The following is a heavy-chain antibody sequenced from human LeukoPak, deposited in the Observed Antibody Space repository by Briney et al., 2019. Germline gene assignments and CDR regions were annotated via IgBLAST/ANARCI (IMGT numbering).Heavy chain of an antibody. D-gene: IGHD1-26*01. CDR1: GFTFSSYA. J-gene: IGHJ4*02. Sequence: PGGSLRLSCAASGFTFSSYAMHWVRQAPGKGLEWVAVISYDGSNKYYADSVKGRFTISRDNSKNTLYLQMNSLRAEDTAVYYCARDSSGSYNFDYWGQGTLVTVSS. V-gene: IGHV3-30-3*01. CDR2: ISYDGSNK. CDR3: ARDSSGSYNFDY.